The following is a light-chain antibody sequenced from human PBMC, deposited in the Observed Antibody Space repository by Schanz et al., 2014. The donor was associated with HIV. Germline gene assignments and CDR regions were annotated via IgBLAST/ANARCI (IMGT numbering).Light chain of an antibody. CDR2: EVS. J-gene: IGLJ2*01. Sequence: QSALTQPPSASGSPGQSVTISCTGTTSDVGGYNYVSWYQQHPDKAPKLMIYEVSKRPSGVPNRFSGSKSGNTASLTVSGLQAEDEADYYCSSYAGSTHFVVFRGGTNVTVL. CDR3: SSYAGSTHFVV. CDR1: TSDVGGYNY. V-gene: IGLV2-8*01.